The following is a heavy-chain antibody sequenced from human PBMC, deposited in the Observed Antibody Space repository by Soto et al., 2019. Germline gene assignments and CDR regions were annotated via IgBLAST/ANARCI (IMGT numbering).Heavy chain of an antibody. CDR3: ARGPETTENWFDP. D-gene: IGHD4-4*01. Sequence: QVQLVQSGAEVKKPGASVKVSCKASGYTFTGYYMHWVRQAPGQGLEWMGWINPNSGGTNYAQKFQGWVTMTRDTSISTANRGLGRLRSDDTAGYYCARGPETTENWFDPWGQGTLVTVSS. CDR2: INPNSGGT. J-gene: IGHJ5*02. CDR1: GYTFTGYY. V-gene: IGHV1-2*04.